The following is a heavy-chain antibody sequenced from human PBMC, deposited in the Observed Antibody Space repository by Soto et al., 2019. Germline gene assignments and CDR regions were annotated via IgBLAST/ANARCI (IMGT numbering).Heavy chain of an antibody. CDR3: ARGPIRELELTLSSDAFDI. V-gene: IGHV3-48*01. CDR2: ISSSSSTI. CDR1: GFTFSSYS. Sequence: EVQLVESGGGLVQPGGSLRLSCAASGFTFSSYSMNWVRQAPGKGLEWVSYISSSSSTIYYADSVKGRFTISRDNAKNSLYLQMNSLRAEDTAVYFCARGPIRELELTLSSDAFDIWGQGTMVTVSS. D-gene: IGHD1-7*01. J-gene: IGHJ3*02.